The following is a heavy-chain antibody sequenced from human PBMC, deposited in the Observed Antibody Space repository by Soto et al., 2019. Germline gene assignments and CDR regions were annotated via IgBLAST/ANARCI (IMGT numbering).Heavy chain of an antibody. CDR3: ARSQGSSTSLEIYYYYYYGMDV. CDR1: GGTFSSYG. CDR2: IIPISGTA. J-gene: IGHJ6*02. D-gene: IGHD2-2*01. Sequence: QVQLVQSGAEVKKPGSSVKVSCKASGGTFSSYGISWVRPAPGQGLEWMGGIIPISGTANYAQKFQGRVTITADESTSTAYMELSSLRSEDTAVYYCARSQGSSTSLEIYYYYYYGMDVWGQGTTVTVSS. V-gene: IGHV1-69*01.